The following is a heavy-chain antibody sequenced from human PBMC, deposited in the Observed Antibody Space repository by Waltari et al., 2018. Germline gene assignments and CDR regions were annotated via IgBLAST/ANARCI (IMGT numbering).Heavy chain of an antibody. D-gene: IGHD3-22*01. CDR1: GYTLSSYG. CDR3: ARHFAAGYESRGSGY. Sequence: QVQLVQSGAEVKKPGASVKVSCKAFGYTLSSYGISWVRQAPGQGLEWMGWINPYNGNTNQAQNRQGRVTMTTDTSTSTAYMELRSLGSDDTAVYYCARHFAAGYESRGSGYGGQGTLVTVSS. J-gene: IGHJ4*02. CDR2: INPYNGNT. V-gene: IGHV1-18*01.